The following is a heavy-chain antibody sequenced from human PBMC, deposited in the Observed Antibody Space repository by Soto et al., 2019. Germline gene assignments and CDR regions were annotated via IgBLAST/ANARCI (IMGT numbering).Heavy chain of an antibody. CDR3: ASWVAETVAAAVNWFDP. CDR2: IIPILGIA. V-gene: IGHV1-69*04. Sequence: ASVKVSCKASGYTFIRYGITWVRQAPGQGLEWMGRIIPILGIANYAQKFQGRVTITADKSTSTAYMELSSLRSEDTAVYYCASWVAETVAAAVNWFDPWGQGTLVTVSS. D-gene: IGHD6-13*01. CDR1: GYTFIRYG. J-gene: IGHJ5*02.